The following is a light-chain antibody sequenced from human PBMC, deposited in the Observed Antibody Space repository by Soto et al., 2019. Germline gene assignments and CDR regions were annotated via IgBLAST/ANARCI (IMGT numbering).Light chain of an antibody. J-gene: IGKJ2*01. CDR2: DAS. CDR3: QQYESFSPYT. CDR1: QSGSSS. Sequence: DIQMTQSPSTLSAFVGDRVTITCRASQSGSSSLAWYQQKPGKAPKLLIYDASTLESGVPSRFSGSGYGTEFTLTINSLQPGDFATYYCQQYESFSPYTFGQGTRLEI. V-gene: IGKV1-5*01.